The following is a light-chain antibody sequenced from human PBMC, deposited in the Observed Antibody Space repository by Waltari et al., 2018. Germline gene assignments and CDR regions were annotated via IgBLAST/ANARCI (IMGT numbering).Light chain of an antibody. V-gene: IGLV6-57*03. CDR2: ADD. CDR3: QSYDNNIVL. CDR1: SGDIVGDY. Sequence: NFMLTQPHSVSESPGKTVTISCTRNSGDIVGDYVQWYQQRPGSASTPVIYADDQRPSGVPDRFSGSIDTSNSASLTISRLRTEDEADYYCQSYDNNIVLFGGGTKLTVL. J-gene: IGLJ2*01.